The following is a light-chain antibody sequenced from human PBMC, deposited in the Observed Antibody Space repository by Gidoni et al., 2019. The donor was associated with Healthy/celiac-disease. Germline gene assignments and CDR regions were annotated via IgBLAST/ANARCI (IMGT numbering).Light chain of an antibody. CDR2: GAS. Sequence: EIVFTQSPGTMSLSPGERATLSCRARQSVSSSYLAWYQQKPGQAPRLLIYGASSRATGIPDRFSGSGSGTDFTLTISRLEPEDFAVYYCQQYGSSPRTFGPXTKVDIK. CDR3: QQYGSSPRT. J-gene: IGKJ3*01. V-gene: IGKV3-20*01. CDR1: QSVSSSY.